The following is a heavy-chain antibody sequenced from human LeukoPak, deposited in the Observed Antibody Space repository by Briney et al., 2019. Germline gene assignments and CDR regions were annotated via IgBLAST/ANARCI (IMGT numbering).Heavy chain of an antibody. Sequence: GGSLRLSCAASGFTFSDYYMSWIRQAPGKGLEWVSYISSSGSTIYYADSVKGRFTISRDNAKNSLYLQMNSLRAEDTAVYYCARDPIVPAAINGGKDPWGQGTLVTVSS. J-gene: IGHJ5*02. CDR3: ARDPIVPAAINGGKDP. V-gene: IGHV3-11*01. CDR1: GFTFSDYY. CDR2: ISSSGSTI. D-gene: IGHD2-2*02.